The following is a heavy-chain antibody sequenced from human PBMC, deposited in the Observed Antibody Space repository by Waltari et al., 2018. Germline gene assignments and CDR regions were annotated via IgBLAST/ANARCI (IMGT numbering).Heavy chain of an antibody. D-gene: IGHD2-21*01. J-gene: IGHJ6*02. CDR2: INPSGGST. CDR3: ALDTGALWMDV. Sequence: QVQLVQSGAEVKKPGASVKISCKTSEYTFTSSYIHWVRQAPGQGLEWMGIINPSGGSTSYEQKCQGRVTMTRDTSTSTVYMELSSLRSDDTAVYYCALDTGALWMDVWGQGTTVTVAS. CDR1: EYTFTSSY. V-gene: IGHV1-46*01.